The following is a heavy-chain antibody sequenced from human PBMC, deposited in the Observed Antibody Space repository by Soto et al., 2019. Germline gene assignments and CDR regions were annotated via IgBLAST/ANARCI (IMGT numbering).Heavy chain of an antibody. V-gene: IGHV3-30-3*01. CDR2: IAYDGSNK. CDR1: GFTFRSYA. Sequence: QVQLVESGGGVVQPGRSLRLSCAASGFTFRSYAMHWVRQAPGKGLECVAVIAYDGSNKFYRDYVKGRFTISRDNSKNTLYLQINSLRYEDTAVYYCARGDREDIAVVIGARPGEYGVDVWGQGTMVTVSS. J-gene: IGHJ6*02. D-gene: IGHD2-15*01. CDR3: ARGDREDIAVVIGARPGEYGVDV.